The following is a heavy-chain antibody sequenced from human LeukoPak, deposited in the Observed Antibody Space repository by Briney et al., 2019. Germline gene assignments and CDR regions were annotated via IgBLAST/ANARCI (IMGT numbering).Heavy chain of an antibody. Sequence: ASVKVSCKSSGYTFTGYYMHWVRQAPGQGHEWMGWINPNSGGTNYAQKFQGRVTMTRDTSISTAYMELSRLRSDDTAVFYCARGHDSSSWKRSFDYWGQGTLVTVSS. CDR1: GYTFTGYY. V-gene: IGHV1-2*02. D-gene: IGHD6-13*01. CDR3: ARGHDSSSWKRSFDY. CDR2: INPNSGGT. J-gene: IGHJ4*02.